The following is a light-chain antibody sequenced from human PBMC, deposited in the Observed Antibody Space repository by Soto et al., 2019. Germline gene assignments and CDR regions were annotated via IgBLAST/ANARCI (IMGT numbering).Light chain of an antibody. CDR1: SSDVGDYNY. J-gene: IGLJ2*01. CDR3: SSYTNSGTLGV. V-gene: IGLV2-14*01. Sequence: QSVLTQPASVSGSPGQSITISCTGTSSDVGDYNYVSWYQQYPGKAPKLMIYEVSNRPSGVSNRFSGSMSGNTASLTISGLQAEDEADYYCSSYTNSGTLGVFGGGTKVTVL. CDR2: EVS.